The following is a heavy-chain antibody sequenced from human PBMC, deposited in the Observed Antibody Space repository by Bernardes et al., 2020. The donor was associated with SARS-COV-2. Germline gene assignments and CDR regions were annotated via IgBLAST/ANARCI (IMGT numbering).Heavy chain of an antibody. CDR2: IHSSGTT. CDR3: ARLSSGWSAINDY. V-gene: IGHV4-59*08. CDR1: GGSLRGYY. J-gene: IGHJ4*02. D-gene: IGHD6-19*01. Sequence: SETLSLTCTVSGGSLRGYYWSWIRQSPGKGLEWIGFIHSSGTTNYNPSLESRVSIAVDTSKNRFSLHLSSVTAADTAVYFCARLSSGWSAINDYWGQGILVTVSS.